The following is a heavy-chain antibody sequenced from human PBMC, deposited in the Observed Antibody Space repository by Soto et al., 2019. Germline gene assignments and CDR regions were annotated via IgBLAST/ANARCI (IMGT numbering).Heavy chain of an antibody. J-gene: IGHJ3*02. CDR1: SVSNAW. D-gene: IGHD4-17*01. Sequence: SVSNAWMNWVRQAPGKGLEWVGRIKSKTEGGTTDYAAPVKGRFTISRDDSKNTLYLQMNSLKTEDTAVYYCTTVYTTVTTNHCGLIHRNDAFDIWGQGTMVTVSS. V-gene: IGHV3-15*07. CDR2: IKSKTEGGTT. CDR3: TTVYTTVTTNHCGLIHRNDAFDI.